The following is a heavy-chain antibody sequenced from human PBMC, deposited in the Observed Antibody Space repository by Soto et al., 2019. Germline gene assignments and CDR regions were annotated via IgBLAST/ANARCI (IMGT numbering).Heavy chain of an antibody. CDR3: AKDYSGYGN. CDR2: ISGSGGST. J-gene: IGHJ4*02. V-gene: IGHV3-23*01. CDR1: GFTFSSYA. D-gene: IGHD5-12*01. Sequence: GGSLRLSCAASGFTFSSYAMSWVRQAPGKGLEWVSGISGSGGSTYYADSVKGRFTISRENSKNTVNLEMNSLRAEDTAVYYCAKDYSGYGNWGQGTQVTAPQ.